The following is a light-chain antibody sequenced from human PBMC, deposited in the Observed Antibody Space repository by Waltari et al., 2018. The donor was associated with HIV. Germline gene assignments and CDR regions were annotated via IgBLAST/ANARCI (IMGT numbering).Light chain of an antibody. Sequence: QSALTQPASVSGFLGQSITISCSGTNSDVGGYNYVSWYQQHPGKAPKLIIFDVSHRPSGISNRFSGSKSGNTASLTISGLQAEDEADYYCSSYTRSTTLDAVFGTGTKVSVL. CDR1: NSDVGGYNY. CDR3: SSYTRSTTLDAV. J-gene: IGLJ1*01. CDR2: DVS. V-gene: IGLV2-14*03.